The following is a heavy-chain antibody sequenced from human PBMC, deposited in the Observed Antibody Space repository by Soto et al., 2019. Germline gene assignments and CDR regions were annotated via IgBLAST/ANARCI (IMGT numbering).Heavy chain of an antibody. CDR1: GYSFTSYW. J-gene: IGHJ6*02. Sequence: PGESLKISCKGSGYSFTSYWIGWVRQMPGKGLEWMGIIYPGDSDTGYSPSFQGQVTISADKSISTAYLQWSSLKASDTAMYYCARQEGTTPYYYGMDVWGQGTTVTVSS. D-gene: IGHD1-1*01. CDR3: ARQEGTTPYYYGMDV. V-gene: IGHV5-51*01. CDR2: IYPGDSDT.